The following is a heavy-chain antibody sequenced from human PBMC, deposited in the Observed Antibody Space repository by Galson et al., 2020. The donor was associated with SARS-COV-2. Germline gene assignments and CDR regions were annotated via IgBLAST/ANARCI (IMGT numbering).Heavy chain of an antibody. Sequence: AGSLTLSCAAPGFAFRNYCMYWATQTPGKGLEWVSRIKSDASIITYADSVKGRFTISRANAKNTLYLQMNSLRSEDTALYYCAGALGIWCQGTLVTVSS. CDR2: IKSDASII. V-gene: IGHV3-74*01. J-gene: IGHJ4*02. D-gene: IGHD3-16*01. CDR3: AGALGI. CDR1: GFAFRNYC.